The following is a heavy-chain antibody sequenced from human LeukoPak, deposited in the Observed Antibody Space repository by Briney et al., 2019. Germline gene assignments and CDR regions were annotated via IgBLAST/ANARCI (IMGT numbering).Heavy chain of an antibody. V-gene: IGHV3-33*01. CDR2: IWSDSTNK. Sequence: GGSLRLSCAASGFTFSTYVMHWVRQAPGKGLEWVAVIWSDSTNKYYADSVRGRFTISRDNSKNTLYLQMSSLRAEDTAMYYCARDRLTTVTTFHFDYWGQGTLVTVSS. J-gene: IGHJ4*02. CDR3: ARDRLTTVTTFHFDY. CDR1: GFTFSTYV. D-gene: IGHD4-17*01.